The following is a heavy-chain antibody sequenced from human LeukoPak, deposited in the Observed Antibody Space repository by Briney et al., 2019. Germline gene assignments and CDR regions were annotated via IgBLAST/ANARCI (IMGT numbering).Heavy chain of an antibody. D-gene: IGHD6-19*01. Sequence: GASVKVSCKASGYTFTGYYMHWVRQAPGQGLEWMGWINPNSGGTNYAQKFQGRVTMTRDTSISTAYMELSRLRSDDTAVYYCARGPSSSGWYPGYWGQGTLVTVSS. V-gene: IGHV1-2*02. CDR3: ARGPSSSGWYPGY. CDR1: GYTFTGYY. CDR2: INPNSGGT. J-gene: IGHJ4*02.